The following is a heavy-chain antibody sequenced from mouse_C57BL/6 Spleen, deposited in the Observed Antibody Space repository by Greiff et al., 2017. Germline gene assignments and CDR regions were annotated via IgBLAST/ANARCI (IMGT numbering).Heavy chain of an antibody. J-gene: IGHJ4*01. D-gene: IGHD3-3*01. CDR3: ARGGAGYYAMDY. CDR1: GFTFSSYA. V-gene: IGHV5-4*01. CDR2: ISDGGGYT. Sequence: EVQVVESGGGLVKPGGSLKLSCAASGFTFSSYAMSWVRQTPEQGLEWVATISDGGGYTYYPDNVKGRFTITRDNAKNNLYLHMRHLKSEDTAMYYCARGGAGYYAMDYWGQGTSVTVSS.